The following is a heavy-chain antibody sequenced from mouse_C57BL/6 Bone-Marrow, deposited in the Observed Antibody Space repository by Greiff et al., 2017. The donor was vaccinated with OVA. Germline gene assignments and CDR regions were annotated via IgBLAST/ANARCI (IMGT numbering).Heavy chain of an antibody. D-gene: IGHD1-1*01. CDR3: ARPNPPGYYGSSYWYFDV. V-gene: IGHV7-3*01. Sequence: EVKVVESGGGLVQPGGSLSLSCAASGFTFTDYYMSWVRQPPGKALEWLGFIRNKANGYTTEYSASVKGRFTISRDNSHSILYLQMNALRAEDSATYYCARPNPPGYYGSSYWYFDVWGTGTTVTVSS. CDR1: GFTFTDYY. J-gene: IGHJ1*03. CDR2: IRNKANGYTT.